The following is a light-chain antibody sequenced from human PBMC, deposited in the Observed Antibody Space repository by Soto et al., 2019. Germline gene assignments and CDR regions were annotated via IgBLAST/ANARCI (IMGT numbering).Light chain of an antibody. CDR2: GAS. J-gene: IGKJ2*01. CDR3: QQYHNWPPQYT. Sequence: EIAMTQSPASLSVSPEHGATLSCRASQSVASNVAWNQQKPGQGPRLLIHGASTRTVGVPARFSGSGSGTDFSLTIHSLQSEDFAVYYCQQYHNWPPQYTFGQGTKLQIK. CDR1: QSVASN. V-gene: IGKV3-15*01.